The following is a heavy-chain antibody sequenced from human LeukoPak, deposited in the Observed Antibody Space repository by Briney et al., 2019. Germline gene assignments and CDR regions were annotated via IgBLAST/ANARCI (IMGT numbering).Heavy chain of an antibody. CDR2: ISRMGFTT. CDR3: AKEEVPNDY. D-gene: IGHD2-2*01. J-gene: IGHJ4*02. V-gene: IGHV3-23*01. CDR1: GFTLNSNA. Sequence: GGSLRLSCVVSGFTLNSNAMCWVRQAPGKGLEWVSGISRMGFTTYYADSVEGRFTISRDTSKNTLYLEMNTLRPEDTAVYYCAKEEVPNDYWGQGTLVTASS.